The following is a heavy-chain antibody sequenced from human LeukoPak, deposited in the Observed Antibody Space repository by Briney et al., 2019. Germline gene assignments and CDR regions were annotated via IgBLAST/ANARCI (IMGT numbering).Heavy chain of an antibody. CDR3: ARELDYYDSSGYSYYFDY. CDR2: IWYDGSNK. J-gene: IGHJ4*02. CDR1: GFTFSSYG. Sequence: PGGSLRLSCAASGFTFSSYGMPWVRQAPGKGLEWVAVIWYDGSNKYYADSVKGRFTISRDNSKNTLYLQMNSLRAEDTAVYYCARELDYYDSSGYSYYFDYWGQGTLVTVSS. V-gene: IGHV3-33*01. D-gene: IGHD3-22*01.